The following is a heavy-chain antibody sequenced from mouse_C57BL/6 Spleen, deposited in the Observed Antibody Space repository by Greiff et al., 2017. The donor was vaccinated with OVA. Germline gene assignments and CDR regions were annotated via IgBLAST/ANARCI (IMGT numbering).Heavy chain of an antibody. CDR3: ARAWGVTQGYWSFDV. CDR1: GFSLTSYA. D-gene: IGHD2-2*01. V-gene: IGHV2-9-1*01. CDR2: IWTGGGT. Sequence: QVQLKESGPGLVAPSQSLSITCTVSGFSLTSYAISWVRQPPGKGLEWLGVIWTGGGTNYNSAPKSRLSISKANSKSQVFLKMKSLHTDDTARYYCARAWGVTQGYWSFDVWGTGTTVTVSS. J-gene: IGHJ1*03.